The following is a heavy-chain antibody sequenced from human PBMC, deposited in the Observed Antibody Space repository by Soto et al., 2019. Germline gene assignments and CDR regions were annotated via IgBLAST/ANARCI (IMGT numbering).Heavy chain of an antibody. D-gene: IGHD5-12*01. J-gene: IGHJ4*02. CDR3: AGGTDGKKVAY. V-gene: IGHV4-61*03. CDR1: GGSVSSEHYY. Sequence: QVQLQESGPGLVKSSETLSLTCTVSGGSVSSEHYYWNWIRQPPGKGLEWIGYFFYTGSTNYNPSLESRLTMSVDVSKNHFSLRLNSVTAADTAVYYWAGGTDGKKVAYWGQGALVTVSS. CDR2: FFYTGST.